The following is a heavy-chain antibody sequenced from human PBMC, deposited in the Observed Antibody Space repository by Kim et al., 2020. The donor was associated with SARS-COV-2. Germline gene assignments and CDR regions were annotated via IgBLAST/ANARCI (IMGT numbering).Heavy chain of an antibody. Sequence: KSRVTISVDTSKNQFSLKLSSVTAADTAVYYCARLYLDSSGYYYRYYFDYWGQGTLVTVSS. V-gene: IGHV4-61*07. CDR3: ARLYLDSSGYYYRYYFDY. D-gene: IGHD3-22*01. J-gene: IGHJ4*02.